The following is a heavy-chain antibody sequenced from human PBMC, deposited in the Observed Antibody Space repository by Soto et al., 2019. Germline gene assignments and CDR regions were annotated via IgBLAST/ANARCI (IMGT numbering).Heavy chain of an antibody. CDR3: AAGSNRPEFDY. CDR2: IYYSGST. J-gene: IGHJ4*02. Sequence: SETLSLTCTVSGDSISTYYWSWIRQPPGKGLEWIGYIYYSGSTNQNPSLKSRLTISVDTSKKQLSLKLSSVTAADTAVYYCAAGSNRPEFDYWGQGILVTVSS. CDR1: GDSISTYY. D-gene: IGHD4-4*01. V-gene: IGHV4-59*12.